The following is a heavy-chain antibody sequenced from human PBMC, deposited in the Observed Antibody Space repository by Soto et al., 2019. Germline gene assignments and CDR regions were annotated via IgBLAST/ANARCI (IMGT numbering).Heavy chain of an antibody. V-gene: IGHV5-10-1*01. D-gene: IGHD1-26*01. CDR3: ARLSGYVVGATFPDDYYGMDV. J-gene: IGHJ6*02. Sequence: GESLKISCTGSGYSFTSYWISWVRQMPGKGLDWMGRIDPSDSYTNYSPSFQGHVTISADKSISTAYLQWSSLKASDTAMYYCARLSGYVVGATFPDDYYGMDVWGQGTTVTVSS. CDR2: IDPSDSYT. CDR1: GYSFTSYW.